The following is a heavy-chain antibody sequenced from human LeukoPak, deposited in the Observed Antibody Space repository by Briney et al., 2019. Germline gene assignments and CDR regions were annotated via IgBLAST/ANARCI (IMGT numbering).Heavy chain of an antibody. V-gene: IGHV3-74*01. CDR3: ARADYYDILTGYYPPFDY. CDR2: INSDGSST. D-gene: IGHD3-9*01. J-gene: IGHJ4*02. Sequence: GGSLRLSCAASGFTFSSYWMHWVRQAPGKGLGWVSGINSDGSSTSYADPVKGRFPISRENAKNTLYLQMNSLRAEDTAVYYGARADYYDILTGYYPPFDYWGQGTLVTVSS. CDR1: GFTFSSYW.